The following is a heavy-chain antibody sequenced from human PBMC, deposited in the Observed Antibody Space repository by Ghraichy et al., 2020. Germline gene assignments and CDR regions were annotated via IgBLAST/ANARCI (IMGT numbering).Heavy chain of an antibody. CDR3: ARDIWFFPNYYDSSGLFDY. Sequence: GGPLRLSWAASGFTFRSYAMHWVRQAPGKGLEWVAVISYDGSNKYYADSVKGRFTISRDNSKNTLYLQMNSLRAEDTAVYYCARDIWFFPNYYDSSGLFDYWGQGTLVTVSS. V-gene: IGHV3-30*04. CDR1: GFTFRSYA. J-gene: IGHJ4*02. CDR2: ISYDGSNK. D-gene: IGHD3-22*01.